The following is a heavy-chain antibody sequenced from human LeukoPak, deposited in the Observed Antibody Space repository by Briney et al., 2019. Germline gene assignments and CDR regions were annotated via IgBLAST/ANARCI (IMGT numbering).Heavy chain of an antibody. CDR2: INPSGGST. CDR1: GYTFTSYY. V-gene: IGHV1-46*01. J-gene: IGHJ4*02. Sequence: ASVKVSCKASGYTFTSYYMHWVRQAPGQGPEWMGIINPSGGSTSYAQKFQGRVTMTRDTSTSTVYMELSSLRSEDTAVYYCARGAVDTAMDPDFDYWGQGTLVTVSS. CDR3: ARGAVDTAMDPDFDY. D-gene: IGHD5-18*01.